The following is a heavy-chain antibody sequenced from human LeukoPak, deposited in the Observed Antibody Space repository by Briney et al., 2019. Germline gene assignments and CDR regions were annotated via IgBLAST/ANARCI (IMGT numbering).Heavy chain of an antibody. V-gene: IGHV3-7*01. CDR2: IKQDGSEK. D-gene: IGHD2-2*01. CDR3: ARERPVVIPTTPSSSYYYYMDV. Sequence: GGSLRLSCAASGFMFRNYWMSWVRQAPGKGLEWVANIKQDGSEKHYVDPVKGRFTISRDNAKNSLYLQMNSLRAEDTAVYYCARERPVVIPTTPSSSYYYYMDVWGKGTAVTVSS. J-gene: IGHJ6*03. CDR1: GFMFRNYW.